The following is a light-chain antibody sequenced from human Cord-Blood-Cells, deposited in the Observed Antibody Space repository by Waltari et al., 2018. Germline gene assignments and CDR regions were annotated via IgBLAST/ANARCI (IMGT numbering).Light chain of an antibody. Sequence: SSELTQPPSVSVSPGQTASITCSGDKLGDKYACWYQQKPGQSPVLVIYQDSKRPSGIPWRVSGSNSGNTATLTISGTQAMDEADYYCQAWDSSTVVFGGGTKLTVL. V-gene: IGLV3-1*01. CDR2: QDS. CDR3: QAWDSSTVV. J-gene: IGLJ2*01. CDR1: KLGDKY.